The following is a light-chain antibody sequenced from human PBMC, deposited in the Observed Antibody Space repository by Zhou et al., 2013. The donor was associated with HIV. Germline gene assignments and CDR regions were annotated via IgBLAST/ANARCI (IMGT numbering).Light chain of an antibody. CDR1: QSINIY. CDR2: GAS. Sequence: DIEMTQSPSSLSASVGDRVTMTCRASQSINIYLNWYQVRPGKAPKVLLFGASNLQSGVPSRFSGDVFRTQFTLTISGLQPEDFATYFCQHYHNLPLTFGGGTRVEF. CDR3: QHYHNLPLT. V-gene: IGKV1-33*01. J-gene: IGKJ4*01.